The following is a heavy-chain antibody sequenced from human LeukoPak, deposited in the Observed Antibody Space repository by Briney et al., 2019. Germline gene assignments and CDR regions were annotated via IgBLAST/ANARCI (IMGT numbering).Heavy chain of an antibody. CDR2: INHSGST. J-gene: IGHJ6*03. CDR3: ASLGRKSYCSSTSCYRYYYYYMDV. V-gene: IGHV4-34*01. Sequence: SETLSLTCAVYGGSFSGYYWSWIRQPPGKGLEWIGEINHSGSTNYNPSLKSRVTISVDTSKNQFSLKLSSVTAADTAVYYCASLGRKSYCSSTSCYRYYYYYMDVWGRGTTVTVSS. CDR1: GGSFSGYY. D-gene: IGHD2-2*01.